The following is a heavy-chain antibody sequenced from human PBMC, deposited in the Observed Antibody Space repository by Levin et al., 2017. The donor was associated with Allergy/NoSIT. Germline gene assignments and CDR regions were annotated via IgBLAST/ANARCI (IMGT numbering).Heavy chain of an antibody. V-gene: IGHV4-31*03. Sequence: SETLSLTCTVSGGSISSDNYYWSWIRQHPGTGLEWIGYIHHSGRAFYNPSLKSRVTISVDTSKNQFSLRLYSVTAADTAMYYCAREIIKVVEGGEGFDIWGQGTVVTVSS. CDR3: AREIIKVVEGGEGFDI. D-gene: IGHD2-15*01. J-gene: IGHJ3*02. CDR2: IHHSGRA. CDR1: GGSISSDNYY.